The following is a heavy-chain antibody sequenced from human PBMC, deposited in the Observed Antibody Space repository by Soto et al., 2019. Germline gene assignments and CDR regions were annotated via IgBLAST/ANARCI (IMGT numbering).Heavy chain of an antibody. CDR2: ISYDGSNT. D-gene: IGHD3-16*01. J-gene: IGHJ4*02. CDR3: AEADYYECTSQSASRMDL. Sequence: GGSLRLSCAASGFTFSSYGMHWVRHAPGKGLEWVAVISYDGSNTDYVDSVKGRFTISRENCKNTLYRQMNSRRAADRAVYYCAEADYYECTSQSASRMDLWGRGTLVTVSS. CDR1: GFTFSSYG. V-gene: IGHV3-33*08.